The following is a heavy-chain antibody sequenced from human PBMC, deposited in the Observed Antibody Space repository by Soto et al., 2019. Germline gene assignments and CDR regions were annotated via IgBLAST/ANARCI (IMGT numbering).Heavy chain of an antibody. V-gene: IGHV3-23*01. CDR1: GFTFSSYA. D-gene: IGHD2-2*01. CDR2: ISGSGGST. CDR3: VKVTPALYCSTTSCSFDY. Sequence: GGSLRLSCAASGFTFSSYAMNWVRQAPGKGLEWVSGISGSGGSTYYADSVKGRFTISRDNSKDTLYLQMNSLRAEDTAVYYCVKVTPALYCSTTSCSFDYWGQGTVVTFTS. J-gene: IGHJ4*02.